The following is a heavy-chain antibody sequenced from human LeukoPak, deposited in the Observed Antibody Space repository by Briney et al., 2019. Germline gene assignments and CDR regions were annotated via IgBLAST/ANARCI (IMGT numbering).Heavy chain of an antibody. D-gene: IGHD3-22*01. V-gene: IGHV1-18*04. CDR2: ISPYNGDT. CDR1: GYTFTDYY. Sequence: VASVKVSCKASGYTFTDYYMHWVRQAPGQGLEWMGWISPYNGDTHYAQKFQDRVTMTTDTSTSTAYMDLRSLGFDDTAVYYCARDKAFLGYYDTSGYFQQWFDSWGQGTLVTVSS. CDR3: ARDKAFLGYYDTSGYFQQWFDS. J-gene: IGHJ5*01.